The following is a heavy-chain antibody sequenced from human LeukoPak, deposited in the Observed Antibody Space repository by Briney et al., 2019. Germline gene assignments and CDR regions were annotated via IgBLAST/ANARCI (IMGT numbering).Heavy chain of an antibody. Sequence: PSETLSLTSTVAGGSISTYYWSWLPQPPGLGLEWIGYIYYSGGTNYNPPPKSRATTSVESTTNHFSLMHSSVSAATTAVYYCARKTRGAAAGFDYWGQGTLVTVSS. CDR3: ARKTRGAAAGFDY. D-gene: IGHD6-13*01. CDR1: GGSISTYY. V-gene: IGHV4-59*01. J-gene: IGHJ4*02. CDR2: IYYSGGT.